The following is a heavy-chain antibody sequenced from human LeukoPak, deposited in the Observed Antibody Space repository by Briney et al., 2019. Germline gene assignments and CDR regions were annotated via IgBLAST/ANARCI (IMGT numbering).Heavy chain of an antibody. J-gene: IGHJ4*02. CDR3: ARGGYDFDL. D-gene: IGHD5-12*01. V-gene: IGHV4-59*01. CDR1: GASLNTNF. CDR2: IYYTGST. Sequence: PSETLSLTCTVPGASLNTNFWSWIRQPPGMRLEWIGYIYYTGSTNYNPSLNSRVTISLDTFKNQVSLNLTSVTAADTAVYYCARGGYDFDLWGQGALVTVSS.